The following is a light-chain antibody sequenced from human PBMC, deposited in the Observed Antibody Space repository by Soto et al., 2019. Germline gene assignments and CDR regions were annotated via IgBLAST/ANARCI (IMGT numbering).Light chain of an antibody. J-gene: IGKJ1*01. CDR3: QQYNNWPQT. Sequence: IVMTQSPATLSVSPGERATLSCRASQSVSSNLAWHQQKPGQAPRLLIYDASTRATGIPARFSGSGSGTEFTLTISSLQSEDFAVYYCQQYNNWPQTFGQGTKVDIK. CDR2: DAS. V-gene: IGKV3-15*01. CDR1: QSVSSN.